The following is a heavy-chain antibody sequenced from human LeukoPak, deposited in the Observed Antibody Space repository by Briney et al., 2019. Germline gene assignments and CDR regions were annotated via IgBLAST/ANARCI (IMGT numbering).Heavy chain of an antibody. V-gene: IGHV1-69*04. Sequence: SVKVSCKASGGTLSNYGISWVRQAPGQGLEWMGRIIPLLDITTYAERFQGRVTITAGKSTSTAYMEVSSLRSEDTAVYYCATDGPAAMGADYLYGLDVWGQGTTVTVSS. J-gene: IGHJ6*02. CDR1: GGTLSNYG. CDR2: IIPLLDIT. CDR3: ATDGPAAMGADYLYGLDV. D-gene: IGHD2-2*01.